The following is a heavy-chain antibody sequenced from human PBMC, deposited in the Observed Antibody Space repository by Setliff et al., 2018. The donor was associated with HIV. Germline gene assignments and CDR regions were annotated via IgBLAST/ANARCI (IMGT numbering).Heavy chain of an antibody. J-gene: IGHJ4*02. CDR3: ARDPYCPNTCYEDFTFDS. CDR1: GGSISSGSYF. V-gene: IGHV4-61*02. D-gene: IGHD2-8*01. Sequence: SETLSLTCTVSGGSISSGSYFWNWIRQPAGKGLEWIGRIYSSGITNHNPSLKSRLTISLDTSKNQFSLQVTSVTAADTAVYYCARDPYCPNTCYEDFTFDSWGQGTLVTVSS. CDR2: IYSSGIT.